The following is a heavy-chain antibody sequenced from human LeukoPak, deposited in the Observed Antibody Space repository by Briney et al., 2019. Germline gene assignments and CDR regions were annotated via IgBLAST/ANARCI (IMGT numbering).Heavy chain of an antibody. CDR3: AISSVGITDLITVDFDY. V-gene: IGHV4-59*01. CDR2: IFYIGTT. Sequence: SETLSLTCTVSGGSINPFYWSWIRQPPGKGLEWIGFIFYIGTTNYNPSLKSRVTMSLDTSRNQFSLSLSSVTAADTAVYYCAISSVGITDLITVDFDYWGQGILVSVSS. J-gene: IGHJ4*02. D-gene: IGHD1-20*01. CDR1: GGSINPFY.